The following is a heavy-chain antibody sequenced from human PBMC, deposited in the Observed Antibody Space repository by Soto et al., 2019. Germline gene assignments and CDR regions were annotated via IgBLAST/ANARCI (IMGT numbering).Heavy chain of an antibody. CDR2: IYHTGST. J-gene: IGHJ4*02. CDR1: GGSISTVGHY. D-gene: IGHD1-1*01. V-gene: IGHV4-31*03. Sequence: SETLSLTCSVSGGSISTVGHYWTWIRQPPGKGLEWIGSIYHTGSTYYSKALRSRLTMSVDTSKSQFSLRLSSVTAADTAVYYCARATGTLRSRNCDYWGQGSLVTVSS. CDR3: ARATGTLRSRNCDY.